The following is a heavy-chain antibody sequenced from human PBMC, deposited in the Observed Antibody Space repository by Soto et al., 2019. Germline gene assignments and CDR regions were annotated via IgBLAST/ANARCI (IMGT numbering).Heavy chain of an antibody. CDR3: ARHVRIAAAGTTYYYYYGMDV. CDR2: IYPGDSDT. V-gene: IGHV5-51*01. Sequence: PGESLKISCKGSGYSFTSYWIGWVRQMPGKGLEWMGIIYPGDSDTRYSPSFQGQVTISADKSISTAYLQWSSLKASDTAMYYCARHVRIAAAGTTYYYYYGMDVWGQGTTVTVSS. CDR1: GYSFTSYW. D-gene: IGHD6-13*01. J-gene: IGHJ6*02.